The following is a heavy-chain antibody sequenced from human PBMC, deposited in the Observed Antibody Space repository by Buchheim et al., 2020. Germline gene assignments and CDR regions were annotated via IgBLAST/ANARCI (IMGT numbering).Heavy chain of an antibody. J-gene: IGHJ4*02. CDR2: IYYSGST. Sequence: QLQLQESGPGLVKPSETLSLTCTVSGGSISSSSYYWGWIRQPPGKGLEWIGSIYYSGSTYYNPSLKSRVTTSVDTSKNQFSLKLSSVTAADTAVYYCARRVNLQYSSSWYWFEGHFDYWGQGTL. CDR3: ARRVNLQYSSSWYWFEGHFDY. V-gene: IGHV4-39*01. D-gene: IGHD6-13*01. CDR1: GGSISSSSYY.